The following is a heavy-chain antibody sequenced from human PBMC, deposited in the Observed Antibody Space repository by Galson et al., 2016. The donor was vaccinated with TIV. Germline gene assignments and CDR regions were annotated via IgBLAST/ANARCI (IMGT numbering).Heavy chain of an antibody. J-gene: IGHJ4*02. CDR2: ISASAIST. V-gene: IGHV3-23*01. CDR3: AKDRRAVAIGGGIDF. D-gene: IGHD6-19*01. CDR1: GFTFSSYS. Sequence: SLRLSCAASGFTFSSYSMRWVRQAPGKGLEWVSDISASAISTYYADSVKGRFTISRDNSRNSLYLQMNSLSSDDTAVYYCAKDRRAVAIGGGIDFWGQGTLFTVSS.